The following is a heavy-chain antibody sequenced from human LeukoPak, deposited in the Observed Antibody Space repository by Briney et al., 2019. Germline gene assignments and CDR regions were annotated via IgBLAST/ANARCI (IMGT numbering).Heavy chain of an antibody. V-gene: IGHV4-39*01. CDR2: IYYSGST. Sequence: PSETLSLTCTVSGGSISSSSYYWGWIRQPPGKGLEWIGSIYYSGSTYYNPSLKSRVTISVDTSKNQFSLKLSSVTAADTAVYYCARQIYYDFCMDVWGRGTTVTVSS. D-gene: IGHD3-3*01. CDR3: ARQIYYDFCMDV. J-gene: IGHJ6*02. CDR1: GGSISSSSYY.